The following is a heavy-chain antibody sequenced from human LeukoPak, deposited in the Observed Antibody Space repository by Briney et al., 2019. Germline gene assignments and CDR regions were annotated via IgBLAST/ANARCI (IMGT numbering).Heavy chain of an antibody. CDR3: ARHVGYYDTTGNFRDY. D-gene: IGHD3-22*01. Sequence: SDTLSLTCTVSGGSVSSSSYYWGWIRQPPGKGLEWIGSMYYTGSTYYNPSLKSRVTISVDTSKNQFSLKLSSVTAADTAVYYCARHVGYYDTTGNFRDYWGQGTLVTVSS. CDR1: GGSVSSSSYY. CDR2: MYYTGST. J-gene: IGHJ4*02. V-gene: IGHV4-39*01.